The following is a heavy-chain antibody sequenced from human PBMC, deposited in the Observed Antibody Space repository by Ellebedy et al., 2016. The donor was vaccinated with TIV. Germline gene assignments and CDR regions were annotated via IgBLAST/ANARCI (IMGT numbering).Heavy chain of an antibody. V-gene: IGHV3-74*01. D-gene: IGHD3-22*01. CDR3: ARGVSYHHDSSGYGTV. Sequence: GESLKISXAASGFTFSSYWMNWVRQAPRKGLVWVSRINSDGSDTNYADSVKGRFTISRNNAENTLYLQMSGLRAEDTAVYCCARGVSYHHDSSGYGTVWGQGTTVTVSS. CDR1: GFTFSSYW. CDR2: INSDGSDT. J-gene: IGHJ6*02.